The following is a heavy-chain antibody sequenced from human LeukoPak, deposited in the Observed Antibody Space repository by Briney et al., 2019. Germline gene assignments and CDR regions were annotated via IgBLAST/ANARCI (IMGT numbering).Heavy chain of an antibody. CDR1: GGTFSSYA. D-gene: IGHD5-12*01. V-gene: IGHV1-69*04. Sequence: ASVKVSCKASGGTFSSYAISWVRQAPGQGLEWMGRIIPILGIANYAQKFQGRVTITVDKSTSTAYMELSSLRSEDTAVYYCARDSDVDIPYFDYWGQGTLVTVSS. J-gene: IGHJ4*02. CDR2: IIPILGIA. CDR3: ARDSDVDIPYFDY.